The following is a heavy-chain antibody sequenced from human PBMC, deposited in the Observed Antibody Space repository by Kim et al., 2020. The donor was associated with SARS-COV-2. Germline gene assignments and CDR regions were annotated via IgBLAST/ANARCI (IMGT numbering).Heavy chain of an antibody. J-gene: IGHJ6*02. Sequence: GGSLRLSCTASGFTFGDYAMSWFRQAPGKGLEWVGFIRSNAYGGTTEYAASVKGSFTISREDSKSIAYLQMNSLKTEDTAVYYCTREPRYSSSGAGRYYYYGMDVWGQGTTVTVSS. CDR1: GFTFGDYA. CDR2: IRSNAYGGTT. D-gene: IGHD6-13*01. V-gene: IGHV3-49*03. CDR3: TREPRYSSSGAGRYYYYGMDV.